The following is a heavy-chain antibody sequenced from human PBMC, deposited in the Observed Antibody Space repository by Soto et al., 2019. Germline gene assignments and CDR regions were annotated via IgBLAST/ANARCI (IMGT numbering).Heavy chain of an antibody. V-gene: IGHV3-64D*08. CDR3: AKDGSHLAVAGTSPTSYFYGLAV. J-gene: IGHJ6*02. CDR2: ISSNGGST. CDR1: GFTFSSYA. D-gene: IGHD6-19*01. Sequence: GGSLRLSCSASGFTFSSYAMHWVRQAPGKGLEYVSAISSNGGSTYYADSVKGRFTISRDNSKNTLYLQMNSLRVEDTAVYYCAKDGSHLAVAGTSPTSYFYGLAVWGQGTTVTVSS.